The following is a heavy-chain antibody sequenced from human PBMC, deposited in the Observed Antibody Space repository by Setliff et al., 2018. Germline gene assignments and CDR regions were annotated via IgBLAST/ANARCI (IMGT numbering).Heavy chain of an antibody. CDR2: MYHSGSV. D-gene: IGHD1-1*01. CDR1: GYSISSGYY. J-gene: IGHJ4*02. CDR3: ARVRNTQNGFFDY. V-gene: IGHV4-38-2*02. Sequence: PSETLSLTCTVSGYSISSGYYWGWIRQPPGKGLEWIGNMYHSGSVYYNPSLKSRVTISVDASKNQFSPKVTSVTAADTAIYYCARVRNTQNGFFDYWSQGTLVTVSS.